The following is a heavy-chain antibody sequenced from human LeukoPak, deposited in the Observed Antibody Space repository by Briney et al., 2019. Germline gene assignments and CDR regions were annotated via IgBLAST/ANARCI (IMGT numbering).Heavy chain of an antibody. D-gene: IGHD4-17*01. CDR2: ISSSSSYI. Sequence: GSLRLSLATSGINFSCYSLEWVRQASGKGLEWVSSISSSSSYIYYADSVKGRFTISRDNAKNSLYLQMNSLRAEDTAVYYCARSLGESDYWGQGTPVTVSS. CDR3: ARSLGESDY. J-gene: IGHJ4*02. CDR1: GINFSCYS. V-gene: IGHV3-21*01.